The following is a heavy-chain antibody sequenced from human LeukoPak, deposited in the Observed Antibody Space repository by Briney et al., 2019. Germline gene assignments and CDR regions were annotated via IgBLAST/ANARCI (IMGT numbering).Heavy chain of an antibody. CDR2: KYYSGNS. Sequence: PPETLSLTCTVSGGSISSSSYYWGWIRQPPGKGLELIGSKYYSGNSYYNPSLKSRISISVDTSKNQFSLKLSSVTAADTAVYYCARLHYYYGMDVWGQGTTVTVSS. J-gene: IGHJ6*02. CDR3: ARLHYYYGMDV. V-gene: IGHV4-39*01. CDR1: GGSISSSSYY.